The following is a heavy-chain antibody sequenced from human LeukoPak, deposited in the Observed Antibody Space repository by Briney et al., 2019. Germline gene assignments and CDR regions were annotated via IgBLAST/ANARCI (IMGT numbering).Heavy chain of an antibody. CDR1: GFTVSSNS. V-gene: IGHV3-23*01. Sequence: GGSLRLSCTVSGFTVSSNSMSWVRQAPGKGLEWVSAISGSGGSTYYADSVKGRFTISRDNSKNTLYLQMNSLRAEDTAVYYCAKDSPEIPYYYGSGIDYWGQGTLVTVSS. CDR2: ISGSGGST. D-gene: IGHD3-10*01. J-gene: IGHJ4*02. CDR3: AKDSPEIPYYYGSGIDY.